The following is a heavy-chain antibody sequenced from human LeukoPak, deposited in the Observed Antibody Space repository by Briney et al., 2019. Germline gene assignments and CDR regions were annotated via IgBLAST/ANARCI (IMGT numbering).Heavy chain of an antibody. CDR3: ARDGNIVVVPAAPDY. Sequence: ASVKVSCKASGYTFTSYYMRWVRQAPGQGLEWMGMINPSGGSTNYAQKFQGRVTMTRDTSTSTVYMELSSLRSEDTAVYYCARDGNIVVVPAAPDYWGQGTLVTVSS. CDR2: INPSGGST. V-gene: IGHV1-46*01. J-gene: IGHJ4*02. D-gene: IGHD2-2*01. CDR1: GYTFTSYY.